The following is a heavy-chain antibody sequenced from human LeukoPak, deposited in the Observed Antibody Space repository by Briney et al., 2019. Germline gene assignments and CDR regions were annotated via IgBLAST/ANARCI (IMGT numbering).Heavy chain of an antibody. CDR1: GGSISSGDYY. CDR2: IYYSGST. J-gene: IGHJ4*02. V-gene: IGHV4-30-4*01. CDR3: ASTYGSGSYFDY. Sequence: SQTLPLTCTVSGGSISSGDYYWSWIRQPPGKGLEWIGYIYYSGSTYYNPSLKSRVTISVDTSKNQFSLKLSSVTAADTAAYYCASTYGSGSYFDYWGQGTLVTVSS. D-gene: IGHD3-10*01.